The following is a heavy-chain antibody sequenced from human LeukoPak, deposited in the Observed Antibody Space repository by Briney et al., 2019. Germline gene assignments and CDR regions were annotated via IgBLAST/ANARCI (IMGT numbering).Heavy chain of an antibody. CDR1: GFTFDDYA. V-gene: IGHV3-9*01. CDR2: ISWNSGSI. D-gene: IGHD6-13*01. J-gene: IGHJ4*02. CDR3: AKDIGVGRAAAVLPDY. Sequence: PGGSLRLSCAASGFTFDDYAMHWVRQAPGKGLEWVSGISWNSGSIGYADSVKGRFTTSRDNAKNSLYLQMNSLRAEDTALYYCAKDIGVGRAAAVLPDYWGQGTLVTVSS.